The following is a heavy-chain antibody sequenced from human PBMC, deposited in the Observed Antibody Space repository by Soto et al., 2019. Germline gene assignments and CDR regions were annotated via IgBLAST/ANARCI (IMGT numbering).Heavy chain of an antibody. CDR2: INGDGTRT. D-gene: IGHD3-10*01. CDR3: ARGGAAGRGDAIDM. V-gene: IGHV3-74*01. CDR1: GFSFRNQW. Sequence: EVQLEESGGGSVQLGESLRVSCVASGFSFRNQWMHWVRQVAGKGLAWVSRINGDGTRTSYADFVKGRFTVSRDNARNLLFLQLNSLTVDDSGVYHCARGGAAGRGDAIDMWGPGTTVAVTS. J-gene: IGHJ3*02.